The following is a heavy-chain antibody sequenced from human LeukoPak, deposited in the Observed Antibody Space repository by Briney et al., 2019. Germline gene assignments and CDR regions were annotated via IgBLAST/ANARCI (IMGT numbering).Heavy chain of an antibody. D-gene: IGHD3-10*01. CDR1: GGSISSYY. J-gene: IGHJ5*02. CDR3: ARARPDRSAGMVRGVIPNWFDP. Sequence: SETLSLTCTVSGGSISSYYWSWIRQPPGKGLEWIGYIYYSGSTNYNPSLKSRVTISVDTSKNQFSLKLSSVTAADTAVYYCARARPDRSAGMVRGVIPNWFDPWGQGTLVTVSS. CDR2: IYYSGST. V-gene: IGHV4-59*01.